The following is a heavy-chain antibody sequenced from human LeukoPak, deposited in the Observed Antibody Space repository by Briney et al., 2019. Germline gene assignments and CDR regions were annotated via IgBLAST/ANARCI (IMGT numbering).Heavy chain of an antibody. J-gene: IGHJ5*02. CDR3: ARGEYYYGSGSYYPFYNWFDP. Sequence: SVKVSCKASGGTFSSYAISWVRQAPGQGLEWMGGIIPIFGTANYAQKFQGRVTSTADESTSTAYMELSSLRSEDTAVYYCARGEYYYGSGSYYPFYNWFDPWGQGTLVTVSS. CDR1: GGTFSSYA. CDR2: IIPIFGTA. V-gene: IGHV1-69*01. D-gene: IGHD3-10*01.